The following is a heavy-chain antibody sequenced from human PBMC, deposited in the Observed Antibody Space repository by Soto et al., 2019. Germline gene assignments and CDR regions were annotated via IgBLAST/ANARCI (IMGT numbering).Heavy chain of an antibody. CDR3: ARSPSMTTVTIRPEFADY. D-gene: IGHD4-17*01. V-gene: IGHV3-66*01. Sequence: EVQLVESGGGLVQPGGSLRLSCAASGFTVSSTYMSWVRQAPGKGLEWVSVIYSGGSTYYADSVKGRFTISRDNSKNTLYLQMNSLRAEDTAVYYCARSPSMTTVTIRPEFADYWGQGTLVTVSS. CDR2: IYSGGST. CDR1: GFTVSSTY. J-gene: IGHJ4*02.